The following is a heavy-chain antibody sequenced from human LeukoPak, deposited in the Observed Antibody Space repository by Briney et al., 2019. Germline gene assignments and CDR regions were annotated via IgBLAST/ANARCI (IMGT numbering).Heavy chain of an antibody. J-gene: IGHJ4*02. V-gene: IGHV3-48*03. Sequence: HPGGSLRLSCVVSGFPFSVYEMNWVRQAPGKGLEWVSNIASSGTIKYYADSVKGRFSISRDNAKSSLYLQMNSLRVEDTAVYYCALLAVASDFDYWGQGALVTVTS. CDR3: ALLAVASDFDY. CDR1: GFPFSVYE. CDR2: IASSGTIK. D-gene: IGHD6-19*01.